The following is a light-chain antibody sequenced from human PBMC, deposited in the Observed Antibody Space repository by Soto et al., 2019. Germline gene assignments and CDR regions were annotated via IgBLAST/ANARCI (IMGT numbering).Light chain of an antibody. J-gene: IGKJ2*01. V-gene: IGKV1-5*01. Sequence: DIQMTQSPYTLSPSVGDRVSITCRASQSISGWLAWYQQKPGKAPKLLIYDASSLESGVPSRFSGSGSGTEFSLTISRLKPDDFATYYCQQYNSYSVNAFGQGTKLEIK. CDR2: DAS. CDR3: QQYNSYSVNA. CDR1: QSISGW.